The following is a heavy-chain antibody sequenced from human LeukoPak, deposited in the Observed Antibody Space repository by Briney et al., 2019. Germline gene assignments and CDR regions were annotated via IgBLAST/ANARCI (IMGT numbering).Heavy chain of an antibody. CDR2: LYPRDSTP. CDR3: ARLAFFGDTHYFDY. J-gene: IGHJ4*02. V-gene: IGHV5-51*01. CDR1: GYTFSNSW. Sequence: GESLKISCMASGYTFSNSWIGWVRQMPGKRLACMGILYPRDSTPKYSPSFQGQVTISVDTSINTAYLQWSSLEASDTAVYYCARLAFFGDTHYFDYWGQETQVTVSS. D-gene: IGHD3-3*01.